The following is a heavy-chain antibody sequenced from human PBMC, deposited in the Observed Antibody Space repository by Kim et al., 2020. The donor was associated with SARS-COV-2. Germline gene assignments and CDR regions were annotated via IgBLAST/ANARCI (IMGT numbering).Heavy chain of an antibody. CDR3: AKELRFLEWPNEGDDNWFDP. CDR2: INTNTGNP. CDR1: GYTFTSYA. J-gene: IGHJ5*02. Sequence: ASVKVSCKASGYTFTSYAMNWVRQAPGQGLEWMGWINTNTGNPTYAQGFTGRFVFSLDTSVSTAYLQISSLKAEDTAVYYCAKELRFLEWPNEGDDNWFDPWGQGTLVTVSS. V-gene: IGHV7-4-1*02. D-gene: IGHD3-3*01.